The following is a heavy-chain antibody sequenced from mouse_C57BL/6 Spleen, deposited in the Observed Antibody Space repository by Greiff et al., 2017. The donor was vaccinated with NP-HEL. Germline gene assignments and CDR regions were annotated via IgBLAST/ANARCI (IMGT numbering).Heavy chain of an antibody. CDR3: VRHPYYYGSSYGYFDV. J-gene: IGHJ1*03. CDR1: GFSFNTYA. V-gene: IGHV10-1*01. CDR2: IRSKSNNYAT. Sequence: EVMLVESGGGLVQPKGSLKLSCAASGFSFNTYAMNWVRQAPGKGLEWVARIRSKSNNYATYYADSVKDRFTISRDDSESMLYLQMNNLKTEDTAMYYCVRHPYYYGSSYGYFDVWGTGTTVTVSS. D-gene: IGHD1-1*01.